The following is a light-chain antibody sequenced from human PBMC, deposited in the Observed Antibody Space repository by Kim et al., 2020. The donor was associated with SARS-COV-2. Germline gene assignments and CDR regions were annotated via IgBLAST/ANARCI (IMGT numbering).Light chain of an antibody. J-gene: IGLJ2*01. Sequence: SSELTQDPAVSVALGLTVRITCQGDSLRTYYTTWFQQKPGQAPIVVFYGKNNRPSGIPDRFSGSSSGNTASLTITATQAGDEADYYCNSRDNNDNVLFGGGTQLTVL. CDR1: SLRTYY. V-gene: IGLV3-19*01. CDR3: NSRDNNDNVL. CDR2: GKN.